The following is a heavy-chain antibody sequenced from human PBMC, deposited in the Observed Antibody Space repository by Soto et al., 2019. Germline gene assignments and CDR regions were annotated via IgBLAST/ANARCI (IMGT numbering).Heavy chain of an antibody. CDR2: ISAYNGNT. V-gene: IGHV1-18*04. J-gene: IGHJ3*02. Sequence: RASVKVSCKASGYTFTRYGISWVRQAPGQGLEWMGWISAYNGNTNYAQKLQGRVTMTRDTSTSTVYMELSSLRSEDTAVYYCARAPNIGYSSGWIDAFDIWGQGTMVTVSS. CDR1: GYTFTRYG. D-gene: IGHD6-19*01. CDR3: ARAPNIGYSSGWIDAFDI.